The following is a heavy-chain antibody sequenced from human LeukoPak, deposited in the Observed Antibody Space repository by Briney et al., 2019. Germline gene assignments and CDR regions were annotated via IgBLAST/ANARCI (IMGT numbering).Heavy chain of an antibody. CDR2: INPKSGGT. D-gene: IGHD3-10*01. V-gene: IGHV1-2*02. J-gene: IGHJ3*02. CDR1: GYTFTSYG. CDR3: ARNLWFGESSDAFDM. Sequence: ASVKVSCKASGYTFTSYGITWVRQAPGQGLEWMGWINPKSGGTNYAQKFQGRVTMTRDTSISTAYMEMSRLRSDDTAVYYCARNLWFGESSDAFDMWGQGTMVTVSS.